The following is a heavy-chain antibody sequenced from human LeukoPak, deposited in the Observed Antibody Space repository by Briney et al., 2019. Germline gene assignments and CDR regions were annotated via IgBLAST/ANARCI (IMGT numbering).Heavy chain of an antibody. CDR3: AKPTERTYGMDV. Sequence: GGSLRLSCAASGFTFSSYAMSWVRQAPGKGLEWVSAISGSGGSTYYAGSVKGRFTISRDNSKNTLYLQMNSLRAEDTAVYYCAKPTERTYGMDVWGQGTTVTVSS. CDR2: ISGSGGST. J-gene: IGHJ6*02. V-gene: IGHV3-23*01. CDR1: GFTFSSYA.